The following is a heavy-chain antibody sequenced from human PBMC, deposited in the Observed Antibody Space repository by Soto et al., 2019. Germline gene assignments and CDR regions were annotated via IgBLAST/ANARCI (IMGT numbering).Heavy chain of an antibody. J-gene: IGHJ4*01. V-gene: IGHV3-7*01. CDR1: GFSFGIYW. CDR3: ARDSGYGSAASVNHFLDY. D-gene: IGHD3-10*01. Sequence: GGSLRLSCATSGFSFGIYWMSWVRQAPGKGLEWLATIKWDASEKKYVDAVKGRFTMSRDNVKNSLFLQMDSLRAEDTAVYSCARDSGYGSAASVNHFLDYWGHGTLVTV. CDR2: IKWDASEK.